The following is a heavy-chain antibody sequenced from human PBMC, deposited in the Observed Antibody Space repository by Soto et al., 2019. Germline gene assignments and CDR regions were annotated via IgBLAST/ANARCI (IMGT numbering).Heavy chain of an antibody. V-gene: IGHV1-69*13. Sequence: ASVKVSCKASGGTFSSYAISWVRQAPGQGLEWMGGIIPIFGTANYAQKFQGRVTITADESTSTAYMELSSLRSEDTAVYYCARTAYYDYVWGGYRPGPYYYYGMDVWGQGTTVTVSS. CDR1: GGTFSSYA. CDR3: ARTAYYDYVWGGYRPGPYYYYGMDV. D-gene: IGHD3-16*02. J-gene: IGHJ6*02. CDR2: IIPIFGTA.